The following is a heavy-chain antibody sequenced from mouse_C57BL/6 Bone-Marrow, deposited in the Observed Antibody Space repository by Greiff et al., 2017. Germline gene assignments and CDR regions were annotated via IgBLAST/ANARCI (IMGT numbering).Heavy chain of an antibody. V-gene: IGHV1-42*01. CDR1: GYSFTGYC. Sequence: EVKLMESGPELVKPGASVKISCKASGYSFTGYCMNWVKQSPEKSLEWIGEINPSTGGTTYNQKFKAKATLTVDKSSSTAYMQLMSLTSDDSAVYYSARGGLGWVAYWGQGTLVTVSA. D-gene: IGHD2-4*01. CDR3: ARGGLGWVAY. J-gene: IGHJ3*01. CDR2: INPSTGGT.